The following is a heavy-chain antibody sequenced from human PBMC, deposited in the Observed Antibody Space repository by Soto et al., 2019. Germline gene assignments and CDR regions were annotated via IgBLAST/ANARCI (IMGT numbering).Heavy chain of an antibody. V-gene: IGHV2-5*02. CDR1: GFSLTTTGVG. CDR3: ADRAVLGSGGACYSHPFDF. J-gene: IGHJ4*02. CDR2: IYWDDDK. Sequence: QITLKESGPTLVKPTQTLTLTCTFSGFSLTTTGVGVGWIRQPPGKALEWLAIIYWDDDKRYSPSLKSRLTITKDASNNQLVLTMTNMDPVDTATYFCADRAVLGSGGACYSHPFDFWGQGTLVTVSS. D-gene: IGHD2-15*01.